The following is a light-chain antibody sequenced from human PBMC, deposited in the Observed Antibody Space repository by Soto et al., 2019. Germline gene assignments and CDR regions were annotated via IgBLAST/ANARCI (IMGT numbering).Light chain of an antibody. CDR1: QSISSY. Sequence: DIQMTQPPSSLSASVGDRVTITCRASQSISSYLNWYQQKPGKAPKLLIYAASSLQSGVPSRFSGSGSGTDFTLTISSLQPEDFATYYCQQSYSTSTWTFGQGTKVDIK. V-gene: IGKV1-39*01. CDR3: QQSYSTSTWT. CDR2: AAS. J-gene: IGKJ1*01.